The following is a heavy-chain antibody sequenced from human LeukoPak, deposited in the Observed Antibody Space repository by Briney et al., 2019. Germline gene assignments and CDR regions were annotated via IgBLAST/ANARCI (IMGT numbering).Heavy chain of an antibody. CDR2: ISASGEST. CDR3: ASVPRYGGSFFDC. CDR1: GFTFSRYA. Sequence: PGGSLRLSCAASGFTFSRYAMSWVSQDPGKGLEWVSGISASGESTYYADSVKGRLTISIYNSKNTLYLLMNSLRAEDTAVYFCASVPRYGGSFFDCWGQGTLVTVSS. D-gene: IGHD4-23*01. J-gene: IGHJ4*02. V-gene: IGHV3-23*01.